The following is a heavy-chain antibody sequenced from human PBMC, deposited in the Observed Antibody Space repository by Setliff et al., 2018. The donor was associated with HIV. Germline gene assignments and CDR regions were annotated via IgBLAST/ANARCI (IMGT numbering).Heavy chain of an antibody. Sequence: SETLSLTCTVSGGSIRSTSHYWGWIRQPPGKGLEWIGSIYYSGTTYYNPSLKSRITISVDTSKNQFSLKVNSVTAADTAVYYCASPKERYYYGSGTNVREYYGMDVWGQGTTVTVSS. CDR1: GGSIRSTSHY. D-gene: IGHD3-10*01. J-gene: IGHJ6*02. V-gene: IGHV4-39*07. CDR3: ASPKERYYYGSGTNVREYYGMDV. CDR2: IYYSGTT.